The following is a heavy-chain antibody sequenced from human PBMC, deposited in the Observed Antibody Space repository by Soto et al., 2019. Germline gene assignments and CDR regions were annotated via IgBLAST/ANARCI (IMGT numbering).Heavy chain of an antibody. Sequence: SETLSLTCTVSGGSISSYYWSWIRQPPGKGLEWIGYIYYSGSTNYNPSLKSRVTISVDTSKNQFSLKLSSVTAADTAVYYCAREIPAAGHFDSWGQATLVTVSS. J-gene: IGHJ4*02. V-gene: IGHV4-59*01. CDR1: GGSISSYY. CDR3: AREIPAAGHFDS. CDR2: IYYSGST. D-gene: IGHD6-13*01.